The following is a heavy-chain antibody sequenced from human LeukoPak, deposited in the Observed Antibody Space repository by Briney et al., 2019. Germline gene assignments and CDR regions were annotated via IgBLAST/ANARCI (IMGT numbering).Heavy chain of an antibody. CDR3: AKDPGAWNSIAFDI. CDR2: ISSSSSHL. D-gene: IGHD1-7*01. Sequence: PGGSLRLSCAASGFTFSSFSMNWARQAPGKGLDWVSSISSSSSHLYYADSVKGRFTISRDNAKNSLYLQMNSLRADDTAVYYCAKDPGAWNSIAFDIWGQGTMVTVSS. CDR1: GFTFSSFS. V-gene: IGHV3-21*01. J-gene: IGHJ3*02.